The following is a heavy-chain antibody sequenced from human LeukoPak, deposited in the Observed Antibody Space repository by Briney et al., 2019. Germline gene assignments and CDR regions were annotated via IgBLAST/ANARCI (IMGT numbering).Heavy chain of an antibody. CDR3: FYSNYVFFDY. J-gene: IGHJ4*02. V-gene: IGHV3-23*01. D-gene: IGHD4-11*01. Sequence: PGGSLRLSCAASGFTFNTYATSWVRQAPGKGLEWVSAISGSGGSTYYADSVKGRFTISRDNSKNTLYLQMNSLRAEDTAVYYCFYSNYVFFDYWGQGTLVTVSS. CDR1: GFTFNTYA. CDR2: ISGSGGST.